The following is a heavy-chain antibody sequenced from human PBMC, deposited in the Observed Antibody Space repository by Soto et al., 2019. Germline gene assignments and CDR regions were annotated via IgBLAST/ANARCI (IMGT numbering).Heavy chain of an antibody. V-gene: IGHV4-34*01. Sequence: SETLSLTCAVYGGSFSGYYWSWLRQPPGKGLEWIGEINHSGSTNYNPSLKSRVTISVDTSKNQFSLKLSSVTAADTAVYYCARGRSIAGTRKRNWFDPWGQGTLVTVSS. CDR3: ARGRSIAGTRKRNWFDP. D-gene: IGHD6-6*01. CDR1: GGSFSGYY. CDR2: INHSGST. J-gene: IGHJ5*02.